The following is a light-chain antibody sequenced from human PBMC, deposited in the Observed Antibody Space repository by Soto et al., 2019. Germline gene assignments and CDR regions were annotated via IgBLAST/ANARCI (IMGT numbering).Light chain of an antibody. CDR1: QSVSSN. Sequence: IVMTQSPATLSVSPGERATLSCRASQSVSSNLAWYQQKPGQAPSLLIYGASTRATGIPARFSGSGSGTEFTLTITSLQSEDFAVYYCQQYYNWPAYTFGQGTKLEI. CDR3: QQYYNWPAYT. CDR2: GAS. J-gene: IGKJ2*01. V-gene: IGKV3-15*01.